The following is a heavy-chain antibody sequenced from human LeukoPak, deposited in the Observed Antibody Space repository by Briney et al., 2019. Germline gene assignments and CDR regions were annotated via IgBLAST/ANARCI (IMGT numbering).Heavy chain of an antibody. Sequence: SQTLSLTCTVSGGSISSGSYYWSWIRQPAGKGLEWIGRIYTSGSTNYNPSLKSRVTISVDTSKNQFSLKLSSVTAADTAVYYCARGPYSGYDEFDYWGQGTLVTVSS. V-gene: IGHV4-61*02. CDR2: IYTSGST. J-gene: IGHJ4*02. CDR3: ARGPYSGYDEFDY. CDR1: GGSISSGSYY. D-gene: IGHD5-12*01.